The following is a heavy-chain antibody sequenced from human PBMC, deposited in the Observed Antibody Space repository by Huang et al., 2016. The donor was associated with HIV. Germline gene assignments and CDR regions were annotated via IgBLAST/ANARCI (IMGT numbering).Heavy chain of an antibody. V-gene: IGHV1-69*01. CDR1: GDSFTSLP. CDR2: LGAMRVAG. CDR3: ATSTPMLGESGGWSGKVVITENVPYVD. D-gene: IGHD3-22*01. J-gene: IGHJ4*02. Sequence: QVHLVQSGAEVKKPGSSVKVSCKASGDSFTSLPINWVRQAPGQGLEWMGGLGAMRVAGTSAQKFGGRVTISADESTSTSYMELSRLRSDDTAMYYCATSTPMLGESGGWSGKVVITENVPYVDWGQGTLVTVSS.